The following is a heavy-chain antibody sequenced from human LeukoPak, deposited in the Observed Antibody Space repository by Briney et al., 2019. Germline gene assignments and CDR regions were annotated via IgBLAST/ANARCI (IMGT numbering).Heavy chain of an antibody. J-gene: IGHJ3*02. V-gene: IGHV4-61*01. Sequence: SETLSLTCTVSGGSVSSGSYYWSWIRQPPGTGLEWIGYIYYSGSTNYNPSLKSRVTISVDTSKNQFSLKLSSVTAADTAVYYCARDIAAAASYAFDIWGQGTMVTVSS. CDR1: GGSVSSGSYY. CDR3: ARDIAAAASYAFDI. D-gene: IGHD6-13*01. CDR2: IYYSGST.